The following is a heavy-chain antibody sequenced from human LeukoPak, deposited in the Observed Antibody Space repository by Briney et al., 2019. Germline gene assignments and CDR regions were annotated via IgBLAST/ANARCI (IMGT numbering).Heavy chain of an antibody. CDR3: ARPYGGYSDAFDI. J-gene: IGHJ3*02. D-gene: IGHD5-18*01. CDR1: GGSISSYY. Sequence: SETLSLTCTVSGGSISSYYWRWIRQPPGKGLEWIGYIYYSGSTNYNPSLKSRVTISVDTSKNQFSLKLSSVTAADTAVYYCARPYGGYSDAFDIWGQGTMVTVSS. V-gene: IGHV4-59*01. CDR2: IYYSGST.